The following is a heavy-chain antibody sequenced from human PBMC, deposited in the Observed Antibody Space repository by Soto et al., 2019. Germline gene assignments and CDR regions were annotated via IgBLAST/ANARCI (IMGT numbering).Heavy chain of an antibody. CDR2: TSTSSTTK. J-gene: IGHJ4*02. Sequence: GSLRLSCAASGFSFSAYSMNWVRQAPGKGLEWIAYTSTSSTTKYYADSVRGRFSISRDNANDLLYLDMDKLRDEDTGIYYCAGSYSSGNWYFDYWGLGTPVTVSS. CDR3: AGSYSSGNWYFDY. CDR1: GFSFSAYS. D-gene: IGHD3-10*01. V-gene: IGHV3-48*02.